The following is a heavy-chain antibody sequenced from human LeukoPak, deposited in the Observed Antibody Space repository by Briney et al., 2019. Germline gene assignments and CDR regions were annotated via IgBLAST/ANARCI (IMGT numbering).Heavy chain of an antibody. J-gene: IGHJ3*02. CDR3: ATSYDTPYPDAFDI. CDR2: IYYSGST. Sequence: SETLSLTCTVSGGSISSYYWSWIRQPPGKGLEWIGYIYYSGSTNYNPSLKSRVTISVDTSKNQFSLKLSSVTAADTAVYYCATSYDTPYPDAFDIWGQGTMVTVSS. D-gene: IGHD3-3*01. CDR1: GGSISSYY. V-gene: IGHV4-59*01.